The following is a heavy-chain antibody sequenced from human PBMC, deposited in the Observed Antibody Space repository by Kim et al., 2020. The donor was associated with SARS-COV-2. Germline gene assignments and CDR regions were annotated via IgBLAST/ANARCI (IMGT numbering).Heavy chain of an antibody. CDR2: IYYSGST. J-gene: IGHJ6*02. V-gene: IGHV4-59*08. D-gene: IGHD5-12*01. CDR3: VRHGGYRGMDL. CDR1: GGSISSYY. Sequence: SETLSLTCTDPGGSISSYYWSWIRQPPGKGLERIGYIYYSGSTNHNPSLKSRVTISVDTSKNQFSLKLSSVTAADTAVYYCVRHGGYRGMDLWRRGTTFTVSS.